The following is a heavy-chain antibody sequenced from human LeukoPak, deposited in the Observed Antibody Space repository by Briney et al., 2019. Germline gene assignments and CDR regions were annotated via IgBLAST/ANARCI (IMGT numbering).Heavy chain of an antibody. CDR1: GGSISRYY. Sequence: SETLSLTCTVSGGSISRYYWSWIRQPPGKGLEWIGEINHSGSTNYNPSLKSRVTISVDTSKNQFSLKLSSVTAADTAVYYCARHSHDTAGTEYYFDYWGQGTLVTVSS. CDR2: INHSGST. D-gene: IGHD3-22*01. CDR3: ARHSHDTAGTEYYFDY. J-gene: IGHJ4*02. V-gene: IGHV4-34*01.